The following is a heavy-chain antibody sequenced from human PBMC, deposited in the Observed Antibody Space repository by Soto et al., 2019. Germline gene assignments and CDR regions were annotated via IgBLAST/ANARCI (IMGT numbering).Heavy chain of an antibody. CDR3: AGFQH. J-gene: IGHJ1*01. Sequence: PGGSLRLSCAASGFNFIRKYMIWVRQAPGKGLEWVSAISGSGGSTYYADSVKGRFTISRDNSKNTLYLQMNSLRAEDTAVYYCAGFQHWGQGTLVTVSS. CDR2: ISGSGGST. V-gene: IGHV3-23*01. CDR1: GFNFIRKY.